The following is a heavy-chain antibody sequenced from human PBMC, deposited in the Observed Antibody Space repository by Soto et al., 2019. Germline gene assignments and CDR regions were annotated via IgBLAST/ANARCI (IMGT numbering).Heavy chain of an antibody. Sequence: QVQLVQSGAAVKKPGASVKVSCKASGSTFTAYYLHWVRQAPGHGLEWLGWIDPNSGDTKYAQNFEGWVTMTRDTSINTAYLDLSRLKNDDTAVYYCARTPYYDFWSGYSFDYCGQGTLVSVPS. CDR2: IDPNSGDT. CDR1: GSTFTAYY. CDR3: ARTPYYDFWSGYSFDY. D-gene: IGHD3-3*01. J-gene: IGHJ4*02. V-gene: IGHV1-2*04.